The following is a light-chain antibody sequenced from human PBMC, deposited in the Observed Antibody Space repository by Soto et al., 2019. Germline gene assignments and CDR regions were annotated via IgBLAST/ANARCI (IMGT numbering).Light chain of an antibody. CDR1: RSNIGNNH. V-gene: IGLV1-51*01. CDR2: DSD. CDR3: GTWDGGLL. J-gene: IGLJ2*01. Sequence: QSVLTQPPSVSATPGQKVTIACSGSRSNIGNNHVSWYQQVPGTAPKLLIYDSDKRPSGIPDRFSGSRSGTSATLAITRLQTGDEADYYCGTWDGGLLFGVGTKLTVL.